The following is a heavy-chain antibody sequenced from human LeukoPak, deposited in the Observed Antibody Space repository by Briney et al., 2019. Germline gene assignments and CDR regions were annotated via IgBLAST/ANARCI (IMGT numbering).Heavy chain of an antibody. J-gene: IGHJ4*02. CDR3: AKDLDGRPWFGELS. CDR1: GFTFSSFA. D-gene: IGHD3-10*01. CDR2: ISGSGGST. Sequence: PGGSLRLPCSASGFTFSSFAMSWVRPAPGKGLEWVSTISGSGGSTYYADSVKGRFTISRDNSKNTLYLQMNSLRAEDTAVYYCAKDLDGRPWFGELSGGQGTLVTVSS. V-gene: IGHV3-23*01.